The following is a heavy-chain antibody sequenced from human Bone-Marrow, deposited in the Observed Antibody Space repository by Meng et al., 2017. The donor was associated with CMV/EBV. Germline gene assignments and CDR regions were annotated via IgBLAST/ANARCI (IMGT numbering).Heavy chain of an antibody. D-gene: IGHD2-2*02. V-gene: IGHV1-46*01. CDR2: INPSGGST. CDR3: ARDGVVPAAILSGEGNNWFDP. J-gene: IGHJ5*02. Sequence: SSYMHWGRQAPGQGLAWMGIINPSGGSTSYAQKLQGRVTMTRDTSTSTVYMELSSLRSEDTAVYYCARDGVVPAAILSGEGNNWFDPWGQGTLVTVSS. CDR1: SSY.